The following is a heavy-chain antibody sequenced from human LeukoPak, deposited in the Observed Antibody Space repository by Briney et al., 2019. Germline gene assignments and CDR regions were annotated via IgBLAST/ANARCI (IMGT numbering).Heavy chain of an antibody. J-gene: IGHJ4*02. CDR3: ARATTVEDFDY. CDR2: ISAYNGNT. D-gene: IGHD4-17*01. V-gene: IGHV1-18*01. Sequence: ASVKVSCKASGYTLSSHGISWVRQAPGQGLEWMGWISAYNGNTNYAQKLQGRVTMTTDTSTSTAYMELRSLRSDDTAVYYCARATTVEDFDYWGQGTLVTVSS. CDR1: GYTLSSHG.